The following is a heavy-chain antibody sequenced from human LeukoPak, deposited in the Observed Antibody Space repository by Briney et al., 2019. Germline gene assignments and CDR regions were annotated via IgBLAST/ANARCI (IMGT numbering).Heavy chain of an antibody. CDR1: GITVTSSY. V-gene: IGHV3-23*01. Sequence: GGSLRLSCEASGITVTSSYMSCVRQAPGKGLEWVSAISGSGGSTYYADSVKGRFTISRDNSKNTLYLQMNSLRAEDTAVYYCAKLVVVVAATRLYYFDYWGQGTLVTVSS. CDR3: AKLVVVVAATRLYYFDY. CDR2: ISGSGGST. J-gene: IGHJ4*02. D-gene: IGHD2-15*01.